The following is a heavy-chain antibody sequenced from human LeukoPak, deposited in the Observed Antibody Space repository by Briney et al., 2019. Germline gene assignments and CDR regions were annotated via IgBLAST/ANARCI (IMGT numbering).Heavy chain of an antibody. D-gene: IGHD1-7*01. Sequence: PGGSLRLSCAASGFTFRRYAMRWVGQAAGKGREWVSAISASVYSTYYPDSVKRRFTISRDNSKKPLYLQMNSLRAQDTAIFYCAKDVYPWNFYFDYWGQGTLVTVSS. V-gene: IGHV3-23*01. CDR2: ISASVYST. J-gene: IGHJ4*02. CDR3: AKDVYPWNFYFDY. CDR1: GFTFRRYA.